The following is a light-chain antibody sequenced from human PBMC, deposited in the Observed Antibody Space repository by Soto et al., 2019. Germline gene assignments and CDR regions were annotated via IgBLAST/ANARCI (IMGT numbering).Light chain of an antibody. Sequence: DIQMTQSPSSLSASVEDRVIITCRASQSISNHLNWYQQKPGKAPKLLIFAASSLQSGVPSRFSGSRSGPDFTLTISSLQPEEFATYYCQKSYSSPPTFGQGTKVEIK. CDR3: QKSYSSPPT. J-gene: IGKJ1*01. V-gene: IGKV1-39*01. CDR2: AAS. CDR1: QSISNH.